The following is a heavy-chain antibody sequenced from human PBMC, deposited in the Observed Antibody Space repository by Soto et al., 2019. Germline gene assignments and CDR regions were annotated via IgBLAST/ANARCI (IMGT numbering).Heavy chain of an antibody. CDR3: ARDIQGRGATSGHDAFDI. D-gene: IGHD3-10*01. Sequence: EVQLLESGGGLVQPGGSLRLSCVASEFTFSNYAMNWVRQAPGEGPEWVSLISSSGGTTYYADSVKGRFSISRDNSKNTLYLQMNSLRVEDTAIYFCARDIQGRGATSGHDAFDIWGQGTMVTVSS. J-gene: IGHJ3*02. CDR1: EFTFSNYA. CDR2: ISSSGGTT. V-gene: IGHV3-23*01.